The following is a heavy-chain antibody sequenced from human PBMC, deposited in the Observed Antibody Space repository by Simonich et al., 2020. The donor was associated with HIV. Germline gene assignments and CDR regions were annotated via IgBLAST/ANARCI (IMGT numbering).Heavy chain of an antibody. CDR2: INHSGST. CDR1: GGSFSGYY. V-gene: IGHV4-34*01. J-gene: IGHJ4*02. Sequence: QVQLQQWGAGLLKPSETLSLNCAVYGGSFSGYYWSWIRQPPGKGLEWIGEINHSGSTNHNPSLKSRVTISVDTSKNQFSLKLSSVTAADTAVYYCARRHPTTVTTPYFDYWGQGTLVTVSS. D-gene: IGHD4-17*01. CDR3: ARRHPTTVTTPYFDY.